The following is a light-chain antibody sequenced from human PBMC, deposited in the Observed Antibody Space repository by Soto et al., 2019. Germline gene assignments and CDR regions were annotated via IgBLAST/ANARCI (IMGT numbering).Light chain of an antibody. CDR3: QQYYSTPPLT. J-gene: IGKJ4*01. V-gene: IGKV4-1*01. CDR2: WAS. Sequence: DIVMTQSPDSLAVSLGERATINCKSSQSVLYSSNNKNYLAWYQQKPGQPPKLLIYWASTRESGVPDRFSGSGSGTDVTLTISSLQAEDVAVYYCQQYYSTPPLTFGGGTKVEIK. CDR1: QSVLYSSNNKNY.